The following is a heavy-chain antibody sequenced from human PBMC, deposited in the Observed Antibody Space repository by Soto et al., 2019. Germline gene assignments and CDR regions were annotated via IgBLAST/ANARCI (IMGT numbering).Heavy chain of an antibody. CDR1: GGSISSGGYS. V-gene: IGHV4-30-2*01. Sequence: QLQLQESGSGLVKPSQTLSLTCAVSGGSISSGGYSWSWIRQPPGKGLEWIGYIYLSGSSYYNPSLKSRVTISVDRSKNQFSLKLSSVPAAHTAVYYCARYYYDSSGYYLDYWGQGTLVTVSS. D-gene: IGHD3-22*01. J-gene: IGHJ4*02. CDR2: IYLSGSS. CDR3: ARYYYDSSGYYLDY.